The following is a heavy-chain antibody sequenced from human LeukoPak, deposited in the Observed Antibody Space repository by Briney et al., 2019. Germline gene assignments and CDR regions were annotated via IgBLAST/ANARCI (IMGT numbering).Heavy chain of an antibody. CDR1: GFTFSAHW. CDR2: INQDESTK. J-gene: IGHJ4*02. CDR3: ARDVGGAGSH. D-gene: IGHD3-10*01. Sequence: GGSLRLSCAASGFTFSAHWMSWVRQAPGKGLEWVANINQDESTKRYVNSVKGRFTISRDNAKNTLYLHMNSLRAEDTAMYYCARDVGGAGSHWGQGSLVTVSS. V-gene: IGHV3-7*01.